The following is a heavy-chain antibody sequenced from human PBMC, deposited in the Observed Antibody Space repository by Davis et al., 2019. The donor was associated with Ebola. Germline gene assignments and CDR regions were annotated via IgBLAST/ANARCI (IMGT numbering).Heavy chain of an antibody. V-gene: IGHV3-7*03. D-gene: IGHD1-1*01. Sequence: GESLKISCAASGFTFSTYWMSWVRQAPGKGLEWVANIKQDGSEKNYVDSVKGRFTISRDNSKNTVFLQMNSLRAEDTAVYYCASGIDAWRLDYWYFDLWGRGTLVTVSS. CDR1: GFTFSTYW. CDR3: ASGIDAWRLDYWYFDL. CDR2: IKQDGSEK. J-gene: IGHJ2*01.